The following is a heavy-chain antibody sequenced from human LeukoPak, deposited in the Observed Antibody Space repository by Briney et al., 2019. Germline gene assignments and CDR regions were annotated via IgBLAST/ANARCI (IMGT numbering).Heavy chain of an antibody. D-gene: IGHD6-19*01. CDR2: VNRGSNHI. J-gene: IGHJ4*02. CDR3: ARDSSGWSRDY. V-gene: IGHV3-21*06. Sequence: GGSLRLSCAASGFTFSAYSMSWVRQAPGKGLEWVSSVNRGSNHIYYADAVKGRFTISRDNAKNSLYLQMNSLRAEDTAIYYCARDSSGWSRDYWGQGTLVTVSS. CDR1: GFTFSAYS.